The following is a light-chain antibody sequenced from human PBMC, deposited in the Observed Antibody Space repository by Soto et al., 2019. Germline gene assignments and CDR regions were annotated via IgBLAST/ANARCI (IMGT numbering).Light chain of an antibody. J-gene: IGKJ2*01. CDR3: QQFFDTPYT. CDR1: QNVLHNSDNKNR. Sequence: DIVLTQSPDSLAVSLGERATISCRSSQNVLHNSDNKNRLAWYQQRPGQPPNLLLYWPSTRCSGVPDRFVGSGSGTDFTLTINDLQAEDVAVYYCQQFFDTPYTFGQGTKLEIK. CDR2: WPS. V-gene: IGKV4-1*01.